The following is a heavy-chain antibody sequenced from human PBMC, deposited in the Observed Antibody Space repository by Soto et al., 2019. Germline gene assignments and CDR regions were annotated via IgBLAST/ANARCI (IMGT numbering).Heavy chain of an antibody. Sequence: ASETLSLTCTVSGGSISSSSYYWGWIRQPPGKGLEWIGSIYYSGSTYYNPSLKSRVTISVDTSKNQFSLKLSSVTAADTAVYYCARADYGDYGAFDIWGQGTMVTVSS. CDR2: IYYSGST. V-gene: IGHV4-39*01. CDR1: GGSISSSSYY. J-gene: IGHJ3*02. D-gene: IGHD4-17*01. CDR3: ARADYGDYGAFDI.